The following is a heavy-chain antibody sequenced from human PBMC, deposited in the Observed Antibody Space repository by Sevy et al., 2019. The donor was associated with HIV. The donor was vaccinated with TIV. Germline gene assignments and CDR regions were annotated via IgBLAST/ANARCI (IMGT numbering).Heavy chain of an antibody. Sequence: GGSLRLSCTASGFTFGDYAMSWFRQAPGKGLEWVGFIRSKAYGGTTEYAASVKGSFTISRDDSKSIAYLQMNSLKTEDTAVYYCTRDFLGLAFDYWGQGTLVTVSS. CDR3: TRDFLGLAFDY. CDR1: GFTFGDYA. J-gene: IGHJ4*02. CDR2: IRSKAYGGTT. D-gene: IGHD5-12*01. V-gene: IGHV3-49*03.